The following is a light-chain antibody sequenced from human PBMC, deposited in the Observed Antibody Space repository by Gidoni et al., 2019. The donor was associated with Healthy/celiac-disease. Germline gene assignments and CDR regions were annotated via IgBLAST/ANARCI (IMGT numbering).Light chain of an antibody. V-gene: IGKV1-5*03. CDR2: KAS. Sequence: DIQMTQSPSTLSASVGGRVTITCRASQSISSWLAWYQQKPGKAPKLLIYKASSLEIGVPSRFSGSGSGTEFTLTISSLQPDDFATYYCQQYSNYPWTFXQXTKVEIK. CDR1: QSISSW. CDR3: QQYSNYPWT. J-gene: IGKJ1*01.